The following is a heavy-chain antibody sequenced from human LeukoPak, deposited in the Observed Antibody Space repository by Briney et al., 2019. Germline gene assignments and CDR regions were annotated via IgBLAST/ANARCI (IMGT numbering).Heavy chain of an antibody. Sequence: PGGSLRLSCAASGFTFSSYGMHWVRQAPGKGLEWVAVIWYDGSNKYYADSVKGRFTISRDNSKNTLYLQMNSLRAEDTAVYYCAREAFVYCSSTCCYPYAFDIWGQGTMVTVSS. J-gene: IGHJ3*02. CDR2: IWYDGSNK. CDR1: GFTFSSYG. CDR3: AREAFVYCSSTCCYPYAFDI. V-gene: IGHV3-33*01. D-gene: IGHD2-2*01.